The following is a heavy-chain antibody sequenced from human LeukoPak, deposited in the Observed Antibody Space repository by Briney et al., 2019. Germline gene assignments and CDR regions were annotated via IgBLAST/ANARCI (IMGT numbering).Heavy chain of an antibody. J-gene: IGHJ4*02. Sequence: SETLSLTCTVSGASISTYYWSWIRQPPGKGLEWIGYIYYSGSTNYNPSLKSRVTISVDTSKNQFSLKLSSVTAADTAVYYCARRQYYYDSSGYYFDYWGQGTLVTVSS. CDR2: IYYSGST. D-gene: IGHD3-22*01. CDR1: GASISTYY. CDR3: ARRQYYYDSSGYYFDY. V-gene: IGHV4-59*08.